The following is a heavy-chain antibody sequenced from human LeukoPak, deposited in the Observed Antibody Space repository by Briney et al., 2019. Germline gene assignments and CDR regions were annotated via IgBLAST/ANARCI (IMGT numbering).Heavy chain of an antibody. J-gene: IGHJ6*03. CDR2: MNPNSGNT. CDR1: GYTFTSCD. D-gene: IGHD3-3*01. V-gene: IGHV1-8*01. Sequence: GASVKVSCKASGYTFTSCDINWVRQATGQGLEWMGWMNPNSGNTGYAQKFQGRVTMTRNTSISTAYMELSSLRSEDTAVYYCARTAVVVPAARRITIFGVVITNYYYMDVWGKGTTVTVSS. CDR3: ARTAVVVPAARRITIFGVVITNYYYMDV.